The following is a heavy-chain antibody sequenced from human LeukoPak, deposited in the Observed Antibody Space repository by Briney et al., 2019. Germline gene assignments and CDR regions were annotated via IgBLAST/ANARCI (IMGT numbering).Heavy chain of an antibody. D-gene: IGHD4-11*01. V-gene: IGHV4-39*01. CDR2: IYYSGST. Sequence: SETLSLTCTVSGGSISSSSYYWGWIRQPPGKGLEWIGSIYYSGSTYYNPSLKSRVTISVDTSKNQFSLKLSSVTAADTAVYYCARHRWINYYFDVWGRGTLVTISS. CDR3: ARHRWINYYFDV. CDR1: GGSISSSSYY. J-gene: IGHJ2*01.